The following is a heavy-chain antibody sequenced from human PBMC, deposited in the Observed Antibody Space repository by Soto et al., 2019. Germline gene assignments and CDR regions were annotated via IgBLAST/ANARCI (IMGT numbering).Heavy chain of an antibody. CDR2: MSYDGSAK. D-gene: IGHD3-10*02. V-gene: IGHV3-30*03. Sequence: LRLSCEGSGFIFSNNGMHWVRQAPGKGLEWVAFMSYDGSAKFLADSVKGRFTISRDNSKSTLFLHMSSLRAEDTAMYYCAIVRVADSPLDHWGQGTLVTVSS. J-gene: IGHJ4*02. CDR3: AIVRVADSPLDH. CDR1: GFIFSNNG.